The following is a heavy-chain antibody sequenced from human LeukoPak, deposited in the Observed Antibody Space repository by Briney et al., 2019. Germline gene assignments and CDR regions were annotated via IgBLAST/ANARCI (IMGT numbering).Heavy chain of an antibody. CDR3: ARLRNRYDTSGYYPFDY. J-gene: IGHJ4*02. D-gene: IGHD3-22*01. Sequence: PSETLSLTCAVYGGSFSGYYWSWIRQPPGKGLEWIGYIYYSEGTNYNPSLESRVTISVDTSKTQFSLKLSPVTAADTAVYYCARLRNRYDTSGYYPFDYWGQGTLVTVSS. CDR1: GGSFSGYY. CDR2: IYYSEGT. V-gene: IGHV4-59*08.